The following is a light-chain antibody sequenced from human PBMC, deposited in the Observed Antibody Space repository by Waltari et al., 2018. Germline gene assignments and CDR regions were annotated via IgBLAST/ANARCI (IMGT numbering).Light chain of an antibody. Sequence: DIDMTQSPSSLSASFGDRVTITCRASQSISGYLHWYQQKPGRAPRLLIFAASNLQSGVPSRFSGSGSGTDFTLTISSLQPEDFVTYYCQQSFNRPPTFGGGTKVEVK. CDR2: AAS. V-gene: IGKV1-39*01. J-gene: IGKJ4*01. CDR3: QQSFNRPPT. CDR1: QSISGY.